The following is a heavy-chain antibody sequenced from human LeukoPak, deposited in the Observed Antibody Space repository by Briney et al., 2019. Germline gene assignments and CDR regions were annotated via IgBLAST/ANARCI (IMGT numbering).Heavy chain of an antibody. CDR3: ARDRTPTKWELLGWFDP. D-gene: IGHD1-26*01. CDR2: ISSSSSTI. V-gene: IGHV3-48*04. CDR1: GFTFSSYS. J-gene: IGHJ5*02. Sequence: GGSLRLSCAASGFTFSSYSMNWVRQAPGKGLEWVSYISSSSSTIYYADSVKGRFTISRDNAKNSLYLQMYSLRAEDTAVYYCARDRTPTKWELLGWFDPWGQGTLVTVSS.